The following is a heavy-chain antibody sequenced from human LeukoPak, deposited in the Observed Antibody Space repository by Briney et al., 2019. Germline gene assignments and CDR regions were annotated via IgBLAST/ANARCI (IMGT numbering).Heavy chain of an antibody. Sequence: GRSLRLSCAASRFTFSNYAMHWVRQAPGKGLEWVAVISYAGSNNYYADSVKGRFTISRDNSKNTLYLQMNSLRPEDTAVYYCARGSIAAFGSPKGYMDVWGKGTTVTVSS. V-gene: IGHV3-30-3*01. J-gene: IGHJ6*03. CDR1: RFTFSNYA. CDR3: ARGSIAAFGSPKGYMDV. CDR2: ISYAGSNN. D-gene: IGHD6-6*01.